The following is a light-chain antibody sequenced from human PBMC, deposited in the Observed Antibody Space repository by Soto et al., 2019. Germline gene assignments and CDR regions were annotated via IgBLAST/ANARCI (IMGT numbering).Light chain of an antibody. J-gene: IGLJ1*01. V-gene: IGLV2-14*01. CDR3: SSYTSSSTSYV. CDR2: DVS. CDR1: SSDVGGYNC. Sequence: QSALTQPASVSGSPGQSITISCTGTSSDVGGYNCVSWYQQHPGKAPKLMIYDVSNRPSGVSNRFSGSKSGNTASLTISGLQAEDEADYYCSSYTSSSTSYVFGTGTKVTVL.